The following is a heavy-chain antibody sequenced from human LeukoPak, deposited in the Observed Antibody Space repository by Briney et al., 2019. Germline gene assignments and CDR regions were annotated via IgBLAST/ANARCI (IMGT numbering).Heavy chain of an antibody. V-gene: IGHV3-21*01. Sequence: PGGSLRLSCAASGFTFSSYSMNWVRQAPGKGLEWVSSISSSSSYIYYAVSVKGRFTISRDNAKNSLYLQMNSLRAEDTAVYYCASLSYGDYSWGQGTMVTVSS. D-gene: IGHD4-17*01. CDR3: ASLSYGDYS. J-gene: IGHJ3*01. CDR2: ISSSSSYI. CDR1: GFTFSSYS.